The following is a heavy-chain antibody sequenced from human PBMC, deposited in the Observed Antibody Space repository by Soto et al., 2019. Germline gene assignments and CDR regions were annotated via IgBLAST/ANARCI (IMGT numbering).Heavy chain of an antibody. CDR3: AADKGRSGNWNYYYYYGMDV. J-gene: IGHJ6*02. CDR2: IVVGSGNT. V-gene: IGHV1-58*02. Sequence: ASVKVSCKASGFTFTSSAMQWVRQARGQRLEWIGWIVVGSGNTNYAQKFQERVTITRDMSTSTAYMELSSLRSEDTAVYYRAADKGRSGNWNYYYYYGMDVWGQGTTVTVSS. CDR1: GFTFTSSA. D-gene: IGHD1-20*01.